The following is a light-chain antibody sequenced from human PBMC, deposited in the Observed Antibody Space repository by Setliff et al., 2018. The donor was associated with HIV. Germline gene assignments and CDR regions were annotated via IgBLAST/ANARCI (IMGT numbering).Light chain of an antibody. Sequence: SYELTQPPSVSVAPGKMARITCGGNNIGSKSVHWYQQRPGQAPVLVIYNDSDRPSGIPERFSGSNSGNTATLTISRVEAGDEADYYCQVWDSSSGHNYVFGTGTKVTVL. V-gene: IGLV3-21*04. CDR3: QVWDSSSGHNYV. J-gene: IGLJ1*01. CDR2: NDS. CDR1: NIGSKS.